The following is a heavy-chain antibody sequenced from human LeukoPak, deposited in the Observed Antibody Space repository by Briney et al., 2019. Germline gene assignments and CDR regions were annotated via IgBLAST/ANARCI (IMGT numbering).Heavy chain of an antibody. Sequence: SGTLSLTCAVSGGSITSTDWWTWVRPPPGKGLEWIGEIYHSGSTNYNPSLRSRVTISVDTSKSQFSLRLTSVIAADTAVYYCARDMSWSGWYALDSWGQGTLVTVSS. CDR3: ARDMSWSGWYALDS. V-gene: IGHV4-4*02. D-gene: IGHD6-19*01. CDR1: GGSITSTDW. CDR2: IYHSGST. J-gene: IGHJ4*02.